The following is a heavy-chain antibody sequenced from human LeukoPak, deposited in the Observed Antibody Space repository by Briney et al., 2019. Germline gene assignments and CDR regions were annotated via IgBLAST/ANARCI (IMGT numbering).Heavy chain of an antibody. CDR2: IKRDGSTT. J-gene: IGHJ4*02. CDR3: ARDPVGGRPDL. Sequence: PGESLRLSCAASGFTFSTYWMHWVRQAPGKGLVWVSRIKRDGSTTNYGDSVKDRFTISRDNAKNTLYLQMNSLRADDTAVYYCARDPVGGRPDLWGQGTLVTVSS. D-gene: IGHD1-26*01. CDR1: GFTFSTYW. V-gene: IGHV3-74*01.